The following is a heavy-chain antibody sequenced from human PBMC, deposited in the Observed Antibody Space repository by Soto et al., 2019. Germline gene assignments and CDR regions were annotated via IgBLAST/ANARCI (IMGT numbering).Heavy chain of an antibody. CDR3: ARDARYVDFWSGYYEYYYYYYGMDV. CDR1: GYTFTGYY. CDR2: INPSGGST. J-gene: IGHJ6*02. V-gene: IGHV1-46*01. Sequence: GASVKVSCKASGYTFTGYYMHWVRQAPGQGLEWMGIINPSGGSTSYAQKFQGRVTMTRDTSTSTVYMELSSLRSEDTAVYYCARDARYVDFWSGYYEYYYYYYGMDVWGQGTTVTVSS. D-gene: IGHD3-3*01.